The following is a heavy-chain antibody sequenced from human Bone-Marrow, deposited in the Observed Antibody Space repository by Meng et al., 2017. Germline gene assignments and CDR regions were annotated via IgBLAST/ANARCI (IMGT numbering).Heavy chain of an antibody. CDR2: ISSSGSTI. CDR3: AKDAQAGDYYGSQRASDY. D-gene: IGHD3-10*01. Sequence: GESLKISCAASGFTFSSYEMNWVRQAPGKGLEWVSYISSSGSTIYYADSVKGRFTISRDNAKNSLYLQMNSLRVEDTALYYCAKDAQAGDYYGSQRASDYWGQGTLVTVSS. J-gene: IGHJ4*02. V-gene: IGHV3-48*03. CDR1: GFTFSSYE.